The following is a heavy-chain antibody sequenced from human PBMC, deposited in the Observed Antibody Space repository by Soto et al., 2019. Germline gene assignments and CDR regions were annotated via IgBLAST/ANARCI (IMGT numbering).Heavy chain of an antibody. Sequence: QVRLQQWGAGLLKPSETLSLTCAVYGGSFSGYYWSWIRQPPGKGLEWIGEINHSGSTNYNPSLKSRVPISVDTSKNQFSLKLSSVTAADTAVYYCARYVRYSRFDYWGQGTLVTVSS. J-gene: IGHJ4*02. CDR2: INHSGST. CDR3: ARYVRYSRFDY. D-gene: IGHD6-13*01. CDR1: GGSFSGYY. V-gene: IGHV4-34*01.